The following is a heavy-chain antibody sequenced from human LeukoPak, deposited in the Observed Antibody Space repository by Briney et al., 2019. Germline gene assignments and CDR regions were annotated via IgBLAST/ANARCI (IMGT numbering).Heavy chain of an antibody. V-gene: IGHV1-8*01. J-gene: IGHJ1*01. Sequence: ASVKVSCKASGYTFTSYDINWVRQATGQGLEWMGWMNPNSGNTGYAQKFQGRVTMTRNTSISTAYMELSSLRSEDTAVYYCATQQLVRFVLRFQHWGQGTLVTVSS. CDR2: MNPNSGNT. CDR1: GYTFTSYD. D-gene: IGHD6-13*01. CDR3: ATQQLVRFVLRFQH.